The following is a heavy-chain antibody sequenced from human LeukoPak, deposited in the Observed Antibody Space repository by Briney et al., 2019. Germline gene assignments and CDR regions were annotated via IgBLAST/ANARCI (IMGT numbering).Heavy chain of an antibody. D-gene: IGHD3-22*01. Sequence: PGGSLRLSCAASGFTFSSYEMNWVRQAPGKGLEWVSYISSSGSTIYYADSVKGRFTISRDNAKNSLYLQMNSLRAEDTAVYYCARGRIGWLHLSLAFDIWGQGTMVTVSS. CDR3: ARGRIGWLHLSLAFDI. CDR1: GFTFSSYE. V-gene: IGHV3-48*03. J-gene: IGHJ3*02. CDR2: ISSSGSTI.